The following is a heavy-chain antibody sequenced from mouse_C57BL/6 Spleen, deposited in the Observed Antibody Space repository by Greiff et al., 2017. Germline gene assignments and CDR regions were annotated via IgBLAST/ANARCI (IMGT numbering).Heavy chain of an antibody. Sequence: EVQLVESGGGLVKPGGSLKLSCAASGFTFSSYTMSWVRQTPEKRLEWVATISGGGGNTYYPDSVKGRFTISRDNAKNTLYLQMSSLRSEDTALYYCARQGNGYSLVDYWGQGTTLTVSS. CDR3: ARQGNGYSLVDY. J-gene: IGHJ2*01. V-gene: IGHV5-9*01. D-gene: IGHD2-3*01. CDR1: GFTFSSYT. CDR2: ISGGGGNT.